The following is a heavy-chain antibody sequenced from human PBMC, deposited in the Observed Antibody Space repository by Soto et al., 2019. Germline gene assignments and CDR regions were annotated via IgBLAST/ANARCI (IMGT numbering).Heavy chain of an antibody. V-gene: IGHV1-69*13. CDR1: GGTFSSYA. J-gene: IGHJ6*02. Sequence: GASVKVSCKASGGTFSSYAISWVRQAPGQGLEWMGGIIPIFGTANCAQKFQGRVTITADESTSTAYMELSSLRSEDTAVYYCARGGYCSSTSCYRGMDVWGQGTTVTVSS. CDR3: ARGGYCSSTSCYRGMDV. CDR2: IIPIFGTA. D-gene: IGHD2-2*02.